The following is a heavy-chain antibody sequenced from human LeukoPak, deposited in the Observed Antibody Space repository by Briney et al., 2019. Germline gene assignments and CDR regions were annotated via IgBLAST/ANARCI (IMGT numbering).Heavy chain of an antibody. D-gene: IGHD6-19*01. CDR3: ARGGGSGWSFDY. CDR2: IYYSGST. Sequence: SETLSLTCTVSGGSISSYYWSWIRQPPGKGLEWIGYIYYSGSTNYNPSLKSRVTISVDTSKNQFSLKLSSVTAADTAVYYCARGGGSGWSFDYWGQGTLVTVSS. CDR1: GGSISSYY. J-gene: IGHJ4*02. V-gene: IGHV4-59*01.